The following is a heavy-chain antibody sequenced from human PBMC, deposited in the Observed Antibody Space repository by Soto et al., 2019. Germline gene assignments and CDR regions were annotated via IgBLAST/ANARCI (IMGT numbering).Heavy chain of an antibody. CDR2: IYPGDSDT. J-gene: IGHJ1*01. V-gene: IGHV5-51*01. CDR1: GYSFTSYW. D-gene: IGHD5-12*01. CDR3: VRPPYSGYEYPDD. Sequence: GESLKISCKGSGYSFTSYWIGWVRQMPGKGLEWMGIIYPGDSDTRYSPSFQGQVTISADKSISTAYLQWSSLKASDTAMYYCVRPPYSGYEYPDDWGQGTLVTVSS.